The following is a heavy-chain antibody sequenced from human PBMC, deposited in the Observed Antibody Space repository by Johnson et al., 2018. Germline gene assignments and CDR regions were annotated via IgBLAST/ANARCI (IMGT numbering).Heavy chain of an antibody. CDR3: ARSGYYYHTGYVQH. D-gene: IGHD3-9*01. CDR2: IIGMFGTA. J-gene: IGHJ1*01. V-gene: IGHV1-69*01. CDR1: GGTFSSYA. Sequence: QVQLVQSGAEVKKPGSSVKVSCKTSGGTFSSYAFSWVRQAPGQGLEWMGGIIGMFGTANYAQKFQGRVTITADEFTSAAYMELSSLTSEDTAVYYCARSGYYYHTGYVQHWGQGTLVTVSS.